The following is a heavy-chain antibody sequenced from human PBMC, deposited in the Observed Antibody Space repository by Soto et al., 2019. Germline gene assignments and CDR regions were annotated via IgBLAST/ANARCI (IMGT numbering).Heavy chain of an antibody. CDR2: ISHRGTP. Sequence: QVHLQESGPGLVEPSETLSLTCAVSGVSVSETYWWSWVRQPPGKGLEWIGEISHRGTPHYNASLSSRVSMSTDTSRNQISLTFISVTAADSASYFCVRHVGVPGTRGFDYWGQGTRVTVSS. D-gene: IGHD6-13*01. CDR3: VRHVGVPGTRGFDY. CDR1: GVSVSETYW. V-gene: IGHV4-4*02. J-gene: IGHJ4*02.